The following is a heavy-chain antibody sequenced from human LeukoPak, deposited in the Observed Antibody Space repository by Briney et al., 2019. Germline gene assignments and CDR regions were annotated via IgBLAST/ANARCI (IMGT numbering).Heavy chain of an antibody. CDR1: SGSFSNYY. J-gene: IGHJ4*02. Sequence: PSETLSLTCAVYSGSFSNYYWSWIRQPPGKGLEWIGEINQSGSTNYNPSLKSRVTISVDTSKNHFSLKLSSVTAADTAVYYCARNYDSSGYYSPFDYWGQGTLVTVSS. D-gene: IGHD3-22*01. CDR2: INQSGST. CDR3: ARNYDSSGYYSPFDY. V-gene: IGHV4-34*01.